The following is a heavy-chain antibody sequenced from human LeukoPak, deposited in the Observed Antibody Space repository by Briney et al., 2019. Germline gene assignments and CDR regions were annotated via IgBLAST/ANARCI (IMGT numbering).Heavy chain of an antibody. CDR3: ARVLYGSRVNVIDS. J-gene: IGHJ4*02. CDR2: MNEYGSEK. V-gene: IGHV3-7*01. D-gene: IGHD2-2*01. Sequence: GGSLRLSCAASGFTFSNYWINWVRQAPGRGLEWVANMNEYGSEKYYVDSVRGRFTISRDNAENSLFLHMNSLRVEDTAVYRCARVLYGSRVNVIDSWGPGTLVTVSS. CDR1: GFTFSNYW.